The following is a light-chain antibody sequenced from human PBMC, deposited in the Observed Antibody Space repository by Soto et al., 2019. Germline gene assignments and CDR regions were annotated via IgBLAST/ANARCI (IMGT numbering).Light chain of an antibody. J-gene: IGKJ1*01. CDR2: KVS. Sequence: DVVLTQSPLSLPVTLGQPASISCRSSQSLVYSNGNTYLNWFQQRPGQSPRRLIYKVSNRDSGAPSRFSGSGSGTDFTLTISSLRPEDFATYYCLQDYDYPRTFGQGTKVDIK. CDR3: LQDYDYPRT. CDR1: QSLVYSNGNTY. V-gene: IGKV2-30*01.